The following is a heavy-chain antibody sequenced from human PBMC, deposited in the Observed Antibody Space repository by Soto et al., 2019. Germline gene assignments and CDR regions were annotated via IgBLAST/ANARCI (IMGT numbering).Heavy chain of an antibody. J-gene: IGHJ3*02. V-gene: IGHV4-59*01. CDR3: ARRYYYDSSGYHPHDAFDI. D-gene: IGHD3-22*01. CDR1: GGSISSYY. CDR2: IYYSGST. Sequence: QVQLQESGPGLVKPSETLSLTCTVSGGSISSYYWSWIRQPPGKGLEWIGYIYYSGSTNYNPSLKSRVTISVDTSKNQFSLKLSSVTAADTAVYYCARRYYYDSSGYHPHDAFDIWGQGTMVTVSS.